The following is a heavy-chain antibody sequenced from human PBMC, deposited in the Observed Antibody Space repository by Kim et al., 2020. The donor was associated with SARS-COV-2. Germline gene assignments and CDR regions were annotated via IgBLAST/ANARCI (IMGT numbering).Heavy chain of an antibody. CDR3: ARDGTTRNGGYYFDF. V-gene: IGHV1-3*01. CDR2: INVGYGNT. CDR1: GYTFTSYT. D-gene: IGHD1-1*01. Sequence: ASVKVSCKASGYTFTSYTLHGVRQAPGQGLEWMGWINVGYGNTRYLQKFQGRVTITRDTSASTAYMELSSLRSEDTAVYYCARDGTTRNGGYYFDFWGQGALITVSS. J-gene: IGHJ4*02.